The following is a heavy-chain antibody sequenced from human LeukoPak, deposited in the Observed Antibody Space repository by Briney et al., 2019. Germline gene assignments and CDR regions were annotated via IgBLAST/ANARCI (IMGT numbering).Heavy chain of an antibody. CDR2: ISSDGDEK. Sequence: GRSLRLSCEASGFTFSNYGIHWVRQTPGKGLEWVAAISSDGDEKHYADSVKGRFTISRDNSKSTVYLQMNSLRAEDTALYYCAREGHYDILTGYSPLEYYFYYMDVWGKGTTVTVSS. CDR3: AREGHYDILTGYSPLEYYFYYMDV. V-gene: IGHV3-30*04. CDR1: GFTFSNYG. J-gene: IGHJ6*03. D-gene: IGHD3-9*01.